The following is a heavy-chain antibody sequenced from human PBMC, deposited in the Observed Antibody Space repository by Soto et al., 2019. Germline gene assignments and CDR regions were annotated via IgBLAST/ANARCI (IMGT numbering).Heavy chain of an antibody. J-gene: IGHJ6*02. CDR2: ISYDGSNK. D-gene: IGHD3-22*01. Sequence: AGGSLRLSCAASGFTFSSYGMHWVRQAPGKGLEGVAVISYDGSNKYYADSVKGRFTISRDNSKNTLYLQMNSLRAEDTAVYYCAKRDDSSGYYTLPYYYGMDVWGQGTTVTVSS. V-gene: IGHV3-30*18. CDR3: AKRDDSSGYYTLPYYYGMDV. CDR1: GFTFSSYG.